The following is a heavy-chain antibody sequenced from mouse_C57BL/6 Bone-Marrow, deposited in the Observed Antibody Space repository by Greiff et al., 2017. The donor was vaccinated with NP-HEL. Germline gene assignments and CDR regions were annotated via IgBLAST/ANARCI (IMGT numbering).Heavy chain of an antibody. Sequence: DVKLVESGGDLVKPGGSLKLSCAASGFTFSSYGMSWVRQTPDKRLEWVATISSGGSYTYYPGSVKGRFTISRDNAKNTLYLQMSSLKSEDTAMYYCARHGRITTNAMDYWGQGTSVTVSS. CDR3: ARHGRITTNAMDY. V-gene: IGHV5-6*02. D-gene: IGHD1-1*01. J-gene: IGHJ4*01. CDR1: GFTFSSYG. CDR2: ISSGGSYT.